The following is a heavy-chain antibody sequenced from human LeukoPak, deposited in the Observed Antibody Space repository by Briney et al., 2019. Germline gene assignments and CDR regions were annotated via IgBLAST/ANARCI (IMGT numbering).Heavy chain of an antibody. V-gene: IGHV4-30-4*02. J-gene: IGHJ5*02. CDR2: IYYSGST. D-gene: IGHD3-10*01. CDR1: GGSISSGDYY. CDR3: ARETGSITMVRGALNWFDP. Sequence: SETLSLTCTVSGGSISSGDYYWSWISQPPGKGLDWIGYIYYSGSTYYNPSLKSRVTISVDTSKNQFSLKLSSVTAADTAVYYCARETGSITMVRGALNWFDPWGQGTLVTVSS.